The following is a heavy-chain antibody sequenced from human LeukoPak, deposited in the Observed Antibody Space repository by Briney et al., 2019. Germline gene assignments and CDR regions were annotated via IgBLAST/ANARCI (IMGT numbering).Heavy chain of an antibody. J-gene: IGHJ6*03. CDR2: INHSGVT. V-gene: IGHV4-34*01. Sequence: SETLSLTCGVSGGSLSDNYWTWLRQLPGKGLEWMGEINHSGVTNYNPSLKSRVSISIDTSKNQISLNMSSVTAADTAVYYCARGRSWWTFYHYCMDVWGKGATVTVSS. D-gene: IGHD2-15*01. CDR1: GGSLSDNY. CDR3: ARGRSWWTFYHYCMDV.